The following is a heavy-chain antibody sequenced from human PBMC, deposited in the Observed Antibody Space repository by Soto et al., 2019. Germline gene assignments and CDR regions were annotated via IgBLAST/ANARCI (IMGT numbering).Heavy chain of an antibody. Sequence: ASVKVSCKASGYTFTSYGISWVRQAPGQGLEWMGWISAYNGNTNYAQKLQGRVTMTTDTSTSTAYMELRSLRSDDTAVYYCARVLLWFGELLYHYYYGMDVWGQGTTVTVSS. V-gene: IGHV1-18*01. CDR2: ISAYNGNT. J-gene: IGHJ6*02. D-gene: IGHD3-10*01. CDR3: ARVLLWFGELLYHYYYGMDV. CDR1: GYTFTSYG.